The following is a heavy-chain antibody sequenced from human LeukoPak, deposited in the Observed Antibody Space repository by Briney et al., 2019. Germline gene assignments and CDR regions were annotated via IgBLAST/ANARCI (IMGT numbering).Heavy chain of an antibody. Sequence: PGGSLRLSCAASGFTFDDYGMSWVRQAPGMGLEWVSGINWNGGSTGYADSVKGRFTISRDNAKNSLYLQMNSLRAEDTALYYCARATHYYESSGYDYWGQGTLVTVSS. V-gene: IGHV3-20*04. CDR1: GFTFDDYG. CDR3: ARATHYYESSGYDY. J-gene: IGHJ4*02. CDR2: INWNGGST. D-gene: IGHD3-22*01.